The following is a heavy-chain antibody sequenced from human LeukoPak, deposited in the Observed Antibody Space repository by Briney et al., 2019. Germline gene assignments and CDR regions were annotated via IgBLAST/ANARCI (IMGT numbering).Heavy chain of an antibody. V-gene: IGHV3-7*03. CDR2: IKQDGSEK. Sequence: GGSLRLSCAASGFRFISYWMTWVRQAPGKGLEWVANIKQDGSEKYYVDSVKGRFTISRDNAKNSVYLRMNSLRAEDTAVYYCARQPDYGDYVVWYFDLWGRGTLVTVSS. CDR3: ARQPDYGDYVVWYFDL. D-gene: IGHD4-17*01. J-gene: IGHJ2*01. CDR1: GFRFISYW.